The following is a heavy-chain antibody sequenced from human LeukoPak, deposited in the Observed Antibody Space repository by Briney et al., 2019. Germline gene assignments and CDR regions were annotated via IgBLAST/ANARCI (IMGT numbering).Heavy chain of an antibody. D-gene: IGHD3-10*01. V-gene: IGHV4-34*01. J-gene: IGHJ4*02. Sequence: SETLSLTCAVYGGSFNGYYWSWIRQPPGKGLEWIGEINHSGSTNYNPSLKSRVTISVDTSKNQFSLKLSSVTAADTAVYYCARGTGSSGHIFDYWGQGTLVTVSS. CDR3: ARGTGSSGHIFDY. CDR1: GGSFNGYY. CDR2: INHSGST.